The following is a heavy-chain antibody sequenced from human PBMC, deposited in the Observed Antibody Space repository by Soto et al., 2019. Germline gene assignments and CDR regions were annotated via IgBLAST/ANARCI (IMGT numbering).Heavy chain of an antibody. Sequence: SEALSLTCTVSGGSISSGGYYWSWIRQHPGKGLEWIGYIYYSGSTYYNPSLKSRVTISVDTSKNQFSLKLSSVTAADTAVYYCASTSLYYYDSSGMHSLGYWGQGTLVTVSS. CDR1: GGSISSGGYY. V-gene: IGHV4-31*03. CDR2: IYYSGST. D-gene: IGHD3-22*01. J-gene: IGHJ4*02. CDR3: ASTSLYYYDSSGMHSLGY.